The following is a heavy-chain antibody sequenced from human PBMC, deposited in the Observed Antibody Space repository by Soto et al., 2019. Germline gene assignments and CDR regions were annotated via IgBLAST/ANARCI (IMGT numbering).Heavy chain of an antibody. CDR2: ISAYNGNT. CDR3: AREVPAAMSDYYYYMDV. J-gene: IGHJ6*03. D-gene: IGHD2-2*01. V-gene: IGHV1-18*01. Sequence: ASVKVSCKASGYTFTSYGISWVRQAPGQGLEWMGWISAYNGNTNYAQKLQGRVTMTTDTSTSTAYMELRSLRSDDTAVYYCAREVPAAMSDYYYYMDVWGKGTTVTVSS. CDR1: GYTFTSYG.